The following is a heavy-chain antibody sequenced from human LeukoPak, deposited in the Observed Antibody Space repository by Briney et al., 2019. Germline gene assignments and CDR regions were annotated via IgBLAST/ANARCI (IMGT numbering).Heavy chain of an antibody. D-gene: IGHD6-19*01. Sequence: GRSLRLSCAASGFTFSSYGMHRVRQAPGQGLEWVAVIWYDGSNKYYADSVKGRFTISRDNSKNTLYLQMNSLRAEDTAVYYCARDTSLPYSSGWYAHLDYWGQGTLVTVSS. CDR3: ARDTSLPYSSGWYAHLDY. CDR1: GFTFSSYG. J-gene: IGHJ4*02. CDR2: IWYDGSNK. V-gene: IGHV3-33*01.